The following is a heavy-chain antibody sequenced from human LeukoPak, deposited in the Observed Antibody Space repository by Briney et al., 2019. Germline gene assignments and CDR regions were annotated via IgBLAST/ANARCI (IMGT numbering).Heavy chain of an antibody. CDR1: GFTFSVYG. CDR3: AKDKCGAFCGGD. Sequence: GGSLRLSCAGTGFTFSVYGMNWVRQAPGKGLERVSSISNSGATIYYADSVKGRFTISRDNSKNTLYLQMNSLRAEDTAIYFCAKDKCGAFCGGDWGQGTLVTVSS. CDR2: ISNSGATI. J-gene: IGHJ4*02. V-gene: IGHV3-23*01. D-gene: IGHD2-21*01.